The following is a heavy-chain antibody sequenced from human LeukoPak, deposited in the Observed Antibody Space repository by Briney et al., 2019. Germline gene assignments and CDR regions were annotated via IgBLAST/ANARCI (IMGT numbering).Heavy chain of an antibody. CDR2: INSDGSDT. CDR1: GFTFTTFW. V-gene: IGHV3-74*01. J-gene: IGHJ4*02. CDR3: ARISGSLPDY. D-gene: IGHD1-26*01. Sequence: PGGSLRLSCAASGFTFTTFWMHWVRQAPGKGLVWVSRINSDGSDTTYADSVKGRFTISRDNAKNTLYLQMNSLRAEDTAVYYCARISGSLPDYWGQGTLVTVSS.